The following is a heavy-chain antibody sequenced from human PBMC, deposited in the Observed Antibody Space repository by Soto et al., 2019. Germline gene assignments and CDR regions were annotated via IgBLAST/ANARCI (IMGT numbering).Heavy chain of an antibody. CDR1: GFSFSNYA. CDR3: ATYSGNYERYGVYYGMDV. J-gene: IGHJ6*02. CDR2: ISGSGGST. Sequence: GSLRLSCAASGFSFSNYAISWVRQAPGKGLEWVSSISGSGGSTYYADSVKGRFTISRDNSKNTLYLQMNSLRAEDTAVYYCATYSGNYERYGVYYGMDVWGQGTTVTVSS. V-gene: IGHV3-23*01. D-gene: IGHD1-26*01.